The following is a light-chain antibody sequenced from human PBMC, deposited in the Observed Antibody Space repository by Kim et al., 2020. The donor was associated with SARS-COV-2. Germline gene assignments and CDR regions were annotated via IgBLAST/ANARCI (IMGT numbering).Light chain of an antibody. J-gene: IGKJ1*01. Sequence: SPGEGATLACRASQTVSSSYIAWYQRKPGQAPRLLIYGASSGATGIPDRFRGSGSGTDFTLTISRLEPEDFAVYYCQQYDSPPWTFGQGTKVDIK. CDR2: GAS. CDR3: QQYDSPPWT. CDR1: QTVSSSY. V-gene: IGKV3-20*01.